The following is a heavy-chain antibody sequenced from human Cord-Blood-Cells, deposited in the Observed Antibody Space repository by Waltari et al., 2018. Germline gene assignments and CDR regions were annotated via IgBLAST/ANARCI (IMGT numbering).Heavy chain of an antibody. CDR3: ARGISSSSFDY. D-gene: IGHD6-13*01. CDR2: IKQDGSEK. CDR1: GFPFSSYW. Sequence: EVQLVESGGGLVQPGGSLRLSCEASGFPFSSYWLRWVRQAPGKGLEWVANIKQDGSEKYYVDSVKGRFTISRDNAKNSLYLQMNSLRAEDTAVYYCARGISSSSFDYWGQGTLVTVSS. V-gene: IGHV3-7*01. J-gene: IGHJ4*02.